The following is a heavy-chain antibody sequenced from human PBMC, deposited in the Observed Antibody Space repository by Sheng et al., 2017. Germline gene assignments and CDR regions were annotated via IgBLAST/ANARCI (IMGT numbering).Heavy chain of an antibody. CDR3: ARGVAGDMIVVVITYFDY. Sequence: QVQLQQWGAGLLKPSETLSLTCAVYGGSFSGYYWSWIRQPPGKGLEWIGEINHSGSTNYNPSLKSRVTISVDTSKNQFSLKLSSVTAADTAVYYCARGVAGDMIVVVITYFDYWGQGTLVTVSS. J-gene: IGHJ4*02. D-gene: IGHD3-22*01. CDR1: GGSFSGYY. V-gene: IGHV4-34*01. CDR2: INHSGST.